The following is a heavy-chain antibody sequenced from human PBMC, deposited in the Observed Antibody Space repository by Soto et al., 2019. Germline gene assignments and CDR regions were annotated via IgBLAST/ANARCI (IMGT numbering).Heavy chain of an antibody. CDR2: IIPVFGRP. D-gene: IGHD5-12*01. J-gene: IGHJ1*01. CDR1: GGTFSSFG. CDR3: AREGSGYNF. Sequence: SVKVSCKASGGTFSSFGISWVRQAPGQGLEWIGGIIPVFGRPNYAQRFRGRLTITADESTNTCYMELIDLESEDTAVYYCAREGSGYNFWGQGTQVTV. V-gene: IGHV1-69*13.